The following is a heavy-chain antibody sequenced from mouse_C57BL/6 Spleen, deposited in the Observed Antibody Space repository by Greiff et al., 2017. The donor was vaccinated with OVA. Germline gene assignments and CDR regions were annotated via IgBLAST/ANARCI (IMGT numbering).Heavy chain of an antibody. Sequence: LVESGAELVKPGASVKISCKASGYAFSSYWMHWVKQRPGKGLAWIGQIYPGDGATNYNGKFKGKDTLTADKSSSKAYMQLSSLTSDDSAVYFCAREGYSNSHWYFDVWGTGTTVTVSS. CDR2: IYPGDGAT. CDR3: AREGYSNSHWYFDV. J-gene: IGHJ1*03. CDR1: GYAFSSYW. V-gene: IGHV1-80*01. D-gene: IGHD2-5*01.